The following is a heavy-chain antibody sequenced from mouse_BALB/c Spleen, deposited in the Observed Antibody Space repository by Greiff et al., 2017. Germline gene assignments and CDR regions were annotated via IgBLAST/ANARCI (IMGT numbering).Heavy chain of an antibody. V-gene: IGHV5-17*02. CDR1: GFTFSSFG. J-gene: IGHJ2*01. Sequence: EVQGVESGGGLVQPGGSRKLSCAASGFTFSSFGMHWVRQAPEKGLEWVAYISSGSSTIYYADTVKGRFTISRDNPKNTLFLQMTSLRSEDTAMYDCARSGGSSYVNFDYWGEGTTLTVAS. CDR2: ISSGSSTI. CDR3: ARSGGSSYVNFDY. D-gene: IGHD1-1*01.